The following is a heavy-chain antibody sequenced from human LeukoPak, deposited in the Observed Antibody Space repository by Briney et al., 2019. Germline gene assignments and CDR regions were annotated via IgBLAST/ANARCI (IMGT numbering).Heavy chain of an antibody. D-gene: IGHD2-15*01. Sequence: SETLSLTCTVSGGSISSSSYYWGWIRQPPGKGLEGIGSIYYSGSTYYNPSLKSRVTISVDTSKNQFSLKLSSVTAADTAVYYCARQANLGYCSGGSCYDIDYWGQGTLVTVSS. J-gene: IGHJ4*02. CDR1: GGSISSSSYY. V-gene: IGHV4-39*01. CDR3: ARQANLGYCSGGSCYDIDY. CDR2: IYYSGST.